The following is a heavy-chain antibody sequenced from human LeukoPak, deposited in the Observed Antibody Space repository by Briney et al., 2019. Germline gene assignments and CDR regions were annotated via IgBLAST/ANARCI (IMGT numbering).Heavy chain of an antibody. CDR2: ISGSGGRT. D-gene: IGHD2/OR15-2a*01. CDR1: GFTFNTFT. J-gene: IGHJ4*02. Sequence: GGSLRLSCAASGFTFNTFTMSWVRQAPGKGLEWVSAISGSGGRTYYADSVKGRFTISRDNSKNTLYLQMNSLRGEDTAVYYCSIAPDYWGQGTLVTVSS. V-gene: IGHV3-23*01. CDR3: SIAPDY.